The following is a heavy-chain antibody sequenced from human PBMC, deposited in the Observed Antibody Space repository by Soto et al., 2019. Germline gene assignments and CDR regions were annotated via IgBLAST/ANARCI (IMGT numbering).Heavy chain of an antibody. D-gene: IGHD1-26*01. CDR1: GFTFSSYA. CDR3: ARVPSGSYPPYYFDY. J-gene: IGHJ4*02. V-gene: IGHV3-30-3*01. Sequence: QVQLVESGGGVVQPGRSLRLSCAASGFTFSSYAMHWVRQAPGKGLEWVAVISYDGSNKYYADSVKGRFTISRDNSKNTLYLQMNSLRAEDTAVYYCARVPSGSYPPYYFDYWGQGTLVTVSS. CDR2: ISYDGSNK.